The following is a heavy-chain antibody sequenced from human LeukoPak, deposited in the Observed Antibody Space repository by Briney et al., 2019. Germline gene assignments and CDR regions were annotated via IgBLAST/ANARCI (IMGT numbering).Heavy chain of an antibody. D-gene: IGHD6-13*01. CDR3: ARVGYDSSTWDYYAMDV. CDR1: GGSISTYY. CDR2: VYTNGST. V-gene: IGHV4-4*07. Sequence: SETLSLTCTVSGGSISTYYWSWIRQPAGSGLEWIGHVYTNGSTNCNPSLKSRVAMSVDTSKNQFSLKLTSVTAADTAVYYCARVGYDSSTWDYYAMDVWGQGTTVTVSS. J-gene: IGHJ6*02.